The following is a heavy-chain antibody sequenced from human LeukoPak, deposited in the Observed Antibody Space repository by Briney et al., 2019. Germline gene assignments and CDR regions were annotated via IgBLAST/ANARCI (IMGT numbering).Heavy chain of an antibody. CDR3: AREATRRYSSSWPSYYYYYMDV. CDR2: INHSGST. V-gene: IGHV4-34*01. J-gene: IGHJ6*03. D-gene: IGHD6-13*01. CDR1: GGSFSGYY. Sequence: PSETLSLTCAVYGGSFSGYYWSWIRQPPGKGLEWIGEINHSGSTNYNPSLKSRVTISVDTSKNQFSLKLSSVTAADTAVYYCAREATRRYSSSWPSYYYYYMDVWGKGTTVTISS.